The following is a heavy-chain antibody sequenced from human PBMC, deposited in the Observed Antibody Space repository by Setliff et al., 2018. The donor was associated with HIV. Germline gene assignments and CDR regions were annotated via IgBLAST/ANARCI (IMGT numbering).Heavy chain of an antibody. Sequence: SETLSLTCAVFRGSFSGYYWTWIRQAPGKGLEWIGDINHKGSTNYKSSLKSRVTISMDTSKNQFSLKLTSVTAADTAMYYCARGLGEMGTKIGNYFDYWGQGTLVTVSS. V-gene: IGHV4-34*01. J-gene: IGHJ4*02. CDR3: ARGLGEMGTKIGNYFDY. CDR1: RGSFSGYY. CDR2: INHKGST. D-gene: IGHD1-1*01.